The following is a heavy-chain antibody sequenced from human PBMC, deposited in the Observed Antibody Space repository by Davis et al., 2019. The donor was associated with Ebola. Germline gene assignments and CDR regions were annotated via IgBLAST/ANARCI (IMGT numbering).Heavy chain of an antibody. CDR1: GDSVSSNTAA. CDR3: ARDHPYDKGYDY. CDR2: TYYRSKWFV. D-gene: IGHD3-22*01. V-gene: IGHV6-1*01. J-gene: IGHJ4*02. Sequence: MPSETLSLTCAISGDSVSSNTAAWNWIRQSPSRGLEWLGRTYYRSKWFVDYAVSVKSRMTINSDTSKNQFSLQLSSVTPEDTAVYYCARDHPYDKGYDYWGQGILVTVSS.